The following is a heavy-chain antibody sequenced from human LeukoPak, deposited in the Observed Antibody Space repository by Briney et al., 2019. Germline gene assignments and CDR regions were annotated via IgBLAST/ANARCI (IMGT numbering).Heavy chain of an antibody. J-gene: IGHJ5*02. CDR1: GYTFTGYY. V-gene: IGHV1-2*02. CDR3: ARDLGGYCSGGSCLNWFDP. CDR2: INPNSGGT. D-gene: IGHD2-15*01. Sequence: ASVKVSCKTSGYTFTGYYMHWVRQDPGQGLGWMGWINPNSGGTNYAQKFQGRVTMTRDTSISAAYMELSRLRSDDTAVYYCARDLGGYCSGGSCLNWFDPWGQETLVTVSS.